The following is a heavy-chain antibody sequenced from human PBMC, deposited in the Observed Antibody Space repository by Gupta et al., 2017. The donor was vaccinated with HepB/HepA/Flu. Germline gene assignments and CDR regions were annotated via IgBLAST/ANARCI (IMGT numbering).Heavy chain of an antibody. Sequence: QVQLVESGGGVFQRGRSLRLPCASSGFAFNTYGMHWVRQPPGRGLEWVAVIWYDGSNKYYADSVKGRFIISRDNSKNTLYLQMNSLRAEDTAVYYCARDSAYFGGDFYSVNWYFDLWGRGTLVTVSS. D-gene: IGHD2-21*01. J-gene: IGHJ2*01. V-gene: IGHV3-33*01. CDR2: IWYDGSNK. CDR1: GFAFNTYG. CDR3: ARDSAYFGGDFYSVNWYFDL.